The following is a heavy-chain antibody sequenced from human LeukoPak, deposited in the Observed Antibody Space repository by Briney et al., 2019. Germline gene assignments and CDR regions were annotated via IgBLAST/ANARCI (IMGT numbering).Heavy chain of an antibody. D-gene: IGHD1-26*01. CDR2: ISVGGNT. V-gene: IGHV3-23*01. CDR3: AKDLKWDLTDGFDY. J-gene: IGHJ4*02. Sequence: GGSLRLSCAASGFAFSSYAMAWVRQAPGKGLEWVSGISVGGNTYYADSVKGRFTISRDNSKNTLYLQMNSLRAEDTAVYYCAKDLKWDLTDGFDYWGQGTLVTVSS. CDR1: GFAFSSYA.